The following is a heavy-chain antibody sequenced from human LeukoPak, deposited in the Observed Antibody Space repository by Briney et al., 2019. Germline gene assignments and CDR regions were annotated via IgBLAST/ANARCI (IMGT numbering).Heavy chain of an antibody. CDR2: IYTSGSA. CDR1: GDSISAYY. J-gene: IGHJ4*02. D-gene: IGHD6-13*01. V-gene: IGHV4-4*07. CDR3: ARGGDSSSWSVDH. Sequence: SETLSLTCTVSGDSISAYYWTWIRQPAGKGLEWIGRIYTSGSANYNPSLKSRVTMSVDTSKNQFSLRLTSVTAADTAVYYCARGGDSSSWSVDHWGQGTLVTVSS.